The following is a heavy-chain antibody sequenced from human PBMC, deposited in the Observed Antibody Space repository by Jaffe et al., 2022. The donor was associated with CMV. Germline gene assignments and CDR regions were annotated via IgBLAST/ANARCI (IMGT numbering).Heavy chain of an antibody. D-gene: IGHD6-19*01. Sequence: EVQLVESGGGLVQPGGSLRLSCAASGFTFSSYWMSWVRQAPGKGLEWVANIKQDGSEKYYVDSVKGRFTISRDNAKNSLYLQMNSLRAEDTAVYYCARVTPGGWYDEGLGGGGDYYYYYYMDVWGKGTTVTVSS. CDR2: IKQDGSEK. V-gene: IGHV3-7*03. CDR1: GFTFSSYW. CDR3: ARVTPGGWYDEGLGGGGDYYYYYYMDV. J-gene: IGHJ6*03.